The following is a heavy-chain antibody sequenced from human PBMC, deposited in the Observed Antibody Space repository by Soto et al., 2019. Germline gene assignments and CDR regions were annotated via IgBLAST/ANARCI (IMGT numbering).Heavy chain of an antibody. Sequence: PSETLYLTCPFPGASISRNYLIWIRQPPGNGLDWIGYIYHSRSTNYNPSLKSQVTISVDTCKNQLSLKMSSVTAAAKAVYYCARDRYYYGSGRINYWGNGNLVTISS. CDR2: IYHSRST. CDR3: ARDRYYYGSGRINY. D-gene: IGHD3-10*01. J-gene: IGHJ4*01. CDR1: GASISRNY. V-gene: IGHV4-59*01.